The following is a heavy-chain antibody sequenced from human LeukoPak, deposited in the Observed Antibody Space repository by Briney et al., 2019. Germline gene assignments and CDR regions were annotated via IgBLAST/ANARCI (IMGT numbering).Heavy chain of an antibody. CDR3: ARGDDFWSGYYVYYYGMDV. D-gene: IGHD3-3*01. J-gene: IGHJ6*02. V-gene: IGHV3-21*01. CDR1: GFTFSSYS. Sequence: PGGSLRLSCAASGFTFSSYSMNWVRQAPGKGLEWVSSISSSSSYIYYADSVKGRFTISRDNAKNSLYLQMNSLRAEDTAVYYCARGDDFWSGYYVYYYGMDVWGQGTTATVSS. CDR2: ISSSSSYI.